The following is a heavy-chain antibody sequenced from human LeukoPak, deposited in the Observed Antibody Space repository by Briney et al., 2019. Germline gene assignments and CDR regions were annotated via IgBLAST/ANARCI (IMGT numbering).Heavy chain of an antibody. V-gene: IGHV4-34*01. D-gene: IGHD1-7*01. J-gene: IGHJ3*02. Sequence: SETLSLTCAVYGGSFSGYYWAWIRQPPGKGLEWIGEINHSGSTNYNPSLKSRVTISVDTSKNQFSLKLSSVTAADTAVYYCARLITGTTTAFDIWGQGTMVTVSS. CDR3: ARLITGTTTAFDI. CDR1: GGSFSGYY. CDR2: INHSGST.